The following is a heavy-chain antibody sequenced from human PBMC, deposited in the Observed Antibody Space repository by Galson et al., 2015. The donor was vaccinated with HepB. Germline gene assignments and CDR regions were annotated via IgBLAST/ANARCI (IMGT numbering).Heavy chain of an antibody. Sequence: QSGAEVKKPGESLKISCTASGGTFSSYAISWVRQAPGQGLEWMGRIIPILGIANYAQKFQGRVTITADKSTSTAYMELSSLRSEDTAVYYCARDGVATRGVDAFDIWGQGTMVTISS. D-gene: IGHD5-12*01. CDR1: GGTFSSYA. CDR3: ARDGVATRGVDAFDI. J-gene: IGHJ3*02. CDR2: IIPILGIA. V-gene: IGHV1-69*04.